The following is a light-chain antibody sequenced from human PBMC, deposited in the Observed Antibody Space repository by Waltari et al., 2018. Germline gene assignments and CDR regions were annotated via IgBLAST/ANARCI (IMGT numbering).Light chain of an antibody. Sequence: DIQLTQSPSFLSASVGDRVTITCRASQGISSYLAWYQQKPGKAPKLLINAASTLQSGVPSRFSGSGSGTEFTLTLSSLQPEDYATYYCQQVNSYPLTFGGGTKVEIK. J-gene: IGKJ4*01. CDR1: QGISSY. CDR3: QQVNSYPLT. V-gene: IGKV1-9*01. CDR2: AAS.